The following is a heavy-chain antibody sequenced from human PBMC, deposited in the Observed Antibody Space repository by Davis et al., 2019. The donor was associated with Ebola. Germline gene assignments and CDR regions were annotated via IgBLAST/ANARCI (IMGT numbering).Heavy chain of an antibody. Sequence: GESLKISCTGSGYSFTSYWIGWFRHLPGKGLYWMGIIYPGDSDTGYSPSFQGQVTISADKSISTAYLQWSSLKDSDTAMYYCARQLSSGWYPLDYWGQGTLVTVSS. D-gene: IGHD6-19*01. V-gene: IGHV5-51*01. J-gene: IGHJ4*02. CDR1: GYSFTSYW. CDR3: ARQLSSGWYPLDY. CDR2: IYPGDSDT.